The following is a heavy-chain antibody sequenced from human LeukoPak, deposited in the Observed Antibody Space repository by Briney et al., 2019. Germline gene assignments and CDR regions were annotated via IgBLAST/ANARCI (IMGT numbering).Heavy chain of an antibody. J-gene: IGHJ6*02. V-gene: IGHV4-4*02. CDR1: GGPISNENW. CDR2: IYHSGST. Sequence: PSETLSLTCAVSGGPISNENWWGWDRQPPGKGLEWIGEIYHSGSTNYIPSLKSRVTISVDKSKNQFSLKLTSVTAADTAVYYCAGSPIGYGMDVWGQGTTVTVSS. CDR3: AGSPIGYGMDV.